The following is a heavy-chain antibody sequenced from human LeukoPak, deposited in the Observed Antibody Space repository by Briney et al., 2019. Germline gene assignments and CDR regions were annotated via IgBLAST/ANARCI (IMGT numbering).Heavy chain of an antibody. CDR1: GYTFTGYY. Sequence: GASVKVSCKASGYTFTGYYMHWVRQAPGQGLEWMGWINTNTGNPTYAQGFTGRFVFSLDTSVSTAYLQISSLKAEDTAVYYCAREMYNWNYGDGAFDIWGQGTMVTVSS. V-gene: IGHV7-4-1*02. CDR2: INTNTGNP. CDR3: AREMYNWNYGDGAFDI. D-gene: IGHD1-7*01. J-gene: IGHJ3*02.